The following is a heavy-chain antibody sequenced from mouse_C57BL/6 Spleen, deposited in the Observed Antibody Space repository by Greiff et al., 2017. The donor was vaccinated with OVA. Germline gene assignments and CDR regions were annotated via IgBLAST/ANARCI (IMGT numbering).Heavy chain of an antibody. V-gene: IGHV1-50*01. CDR1: GYTFTSYW. CDR3: ARGDRS. CDR2: IDPSDSYT. J-gene: IGHJ3*01. Sequence: VKLQQPGAELVKPGASVKLSCKASGYTFTSYWMQWVKQRPGQGLEWIGEIDPSDSYTNYNQKFKGKATLTVDTSSSTAYMQLSSLTSEDSAVYYCARGDRSWGQGTLVTVSA. D-gene: IGHD2-14*01.